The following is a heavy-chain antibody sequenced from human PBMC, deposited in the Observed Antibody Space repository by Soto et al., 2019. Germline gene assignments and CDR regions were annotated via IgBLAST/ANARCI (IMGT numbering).Heavy chain of an antibody. D-gene: IGHD6-6*01. CDR1: GFTFSSYA. Sequence: PGGSLRLSCAASGFTFSSYAMSWVRQAPGKGLEWVSAISGSGGSTYYADSVKGRFTISSDNSKNTLYLQMNSLRAEDTAVYYCAKDRQLGSRYYYYYYMDVWGKGTTVTVSS. J-gene: IGHJ6*03. CDR2: ISGSGGST. CDR3: AKDRQLGSRYYYYYYMDV. V-gene: IGHV3-23*01.